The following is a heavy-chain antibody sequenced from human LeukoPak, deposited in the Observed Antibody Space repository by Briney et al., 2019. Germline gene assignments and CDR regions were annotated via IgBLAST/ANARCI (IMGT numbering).Heavy chain of an antibody. CDR2: INHSGST. J-gene: IGHJ5*02. V-gene: IGHV4-34*01. CDR1: GGSFSDYY. D-gene: IGHD6-19*01. CDR3: AKGRRYSSGWYWSHWFDP. Sequence: ASETLSLTCAVYGGSFSDYYWTWIRQPPGEGLEWIGEINHSGSTNYNPSLKSRVTISVDKSKKQFFLRLSSVTAADTAVYYCAKGRRYSSGWYWSHWFDPWGQGTLVTVSS.